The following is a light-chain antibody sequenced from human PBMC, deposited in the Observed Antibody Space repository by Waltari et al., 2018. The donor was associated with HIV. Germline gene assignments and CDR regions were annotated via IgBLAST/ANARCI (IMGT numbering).Light chain of an antibody. CDR3: ATWDHALTTGTVV. Sequence: QSVLTQPPSVSSIPGQKITISCSGGTSNIGDNYVSWYQQLPTTAPKLLRDENNKRPSGIPDRFSGAKSGTVATLVITGLQPGDEADYYCATWDHALTTGTVVFGGGTRLTVL. CDR1: TSNIGDNY. J-gene: IGLJ2*01. V-gene: IGLV1-51*02. CDR2: ENN.